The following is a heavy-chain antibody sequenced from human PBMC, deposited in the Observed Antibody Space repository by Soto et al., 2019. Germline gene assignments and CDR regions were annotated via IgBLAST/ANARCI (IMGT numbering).Heavy chain of an antibody. V-gene: IGHV3-73*01. Sequence: GGSLILSCAASGFTFSGSSMHWVRQASGKGLEWVGRIRSKANSYATAYAASVKGRFTISRDDSKNTAYLQMNSLKTEDTAVYYCTSLAIAVAGIDYWGQGTLVTVSS. CDR3: TSLAIAVAGIDY. J-gene: IGHJ4*02. CDR1: GFTFSGSS. CDR2: IRSKANSYAT. D-gene: IGHD6-19*01.